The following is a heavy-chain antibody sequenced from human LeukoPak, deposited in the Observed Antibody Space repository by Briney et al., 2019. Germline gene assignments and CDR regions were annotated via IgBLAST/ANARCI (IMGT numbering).Heavy chain of an antibody. D-gene: IGHD2-21*02. CDR1: GYTFTSYD. V-gene: IGHV1-8*01. CDR3: ARRREVTQGLADY. CDR2: MNPNSGNT. Sequence: GASVTVSCKASGYTFTSYDINWVRQATGQGLEWMGWMNPNSGNTGYAQKFQGRVTMTRNTSISTAYMELSSLRSEDTAVYYCARRREVTQGLADYWGQGTLVTVSS. J-gene: IGHJ4*02.